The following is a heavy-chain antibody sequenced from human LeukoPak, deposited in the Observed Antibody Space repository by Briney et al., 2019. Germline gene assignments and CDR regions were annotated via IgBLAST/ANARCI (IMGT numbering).Heavy chain of an antibody. J-gene: IGHJ4*02. Sequence: SETLSLTCAVYGGSFSGYYWSWIRQPPGKGLEWIGEINHSGSTNYNLSLKSRVTISVDTSKNQFSLKLSSVTAADTAVYYCARAGYDFWSGYYFDYWGQGTLVTVSS. D-gene: IGHD3-3*01. CDR2: INHSGST. CDR1: GGSFSGYY. CDR3: ARAGYDFWSGYYFDY. V-gene: IGHV4-34*01.